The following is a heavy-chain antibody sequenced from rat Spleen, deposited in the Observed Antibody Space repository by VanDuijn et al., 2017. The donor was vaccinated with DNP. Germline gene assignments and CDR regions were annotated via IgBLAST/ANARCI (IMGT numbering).Heavy chain of an antibody. Sequence: EVQLVESGGGLVQPGRSMKLSCATSGFTFSNFPMAWVRQAPTKGLEWVATISTSGSSTYYRDSVKGRFTISRDDAKNTLYLQMNSLRSEDTATYYCTRKLTGSANYYFHYWGQGVMVTVSS. CDR3: TRKLTGSANYYFHY. J-gene: IGHJ2*01. V-gene: IGHV5-46*01. D-gene: IGHD5-1*01. CDR2: ISTSGSST. CDR1: GFTFSNFP.